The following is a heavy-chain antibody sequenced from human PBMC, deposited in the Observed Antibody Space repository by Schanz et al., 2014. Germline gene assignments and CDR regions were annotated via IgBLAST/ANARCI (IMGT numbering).Heavy chain of an antibody. V-gene: IGHV1-46*01. CDR3: AKVDRTRYYAMDV. Sequence: QVQLVQSGVEVKRPGASVKVSCKASGYTFTSYYMHWVRQAPGQGLEWMGRIIPILDKTNYAQKFQGRVTMTADKSTSTVYMEVSGLRSEDTAVYYCAKVDRTRYYAMDVWGQGTTVTVSS. D-gene: IGHD3-9*01. CDR2: IIPILDKT. CDR1: GYTFTSYY. J-gene: IGHJ6*02.